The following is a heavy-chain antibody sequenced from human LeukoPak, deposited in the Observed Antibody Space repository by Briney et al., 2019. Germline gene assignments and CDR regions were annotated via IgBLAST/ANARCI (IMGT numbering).Heavy chain of an antibody. D-gene: IGHD2-15*01. Sequence: GGSLRLSCAASGFTFSSYGMHWVRQAPGKGLEWVAFIRYDGSNKYYADSVKGRFTISRDNSKNTLYLQMNSLRAEDTAVYYCAKDLDLLRNFDYWGQGTLVTVSS. J-gene: IGHJ4*02. CDR3: AKDLDLLRNFDY. CDR2: IRYDGSNK. V-gene: IGHV3-30*02. CDR1: GFTFSSYG.